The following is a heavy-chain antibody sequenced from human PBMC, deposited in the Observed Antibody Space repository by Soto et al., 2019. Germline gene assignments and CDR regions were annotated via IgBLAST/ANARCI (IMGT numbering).Heavy chain of an antibody. CDR1: GFTFISYT. J-gene: IGHJ4*02. Sequence: GSLRLSCAASGFTFISYTIHCFRQAPFKWLEWVALTWHDETNKYYADSVKGRFTISRDNSRNTLYLQMNSLRAEDTAVYYCARDLGYNSGHPFDYWGQGTQVTVSS. D-gene: IGHD1-20*01. V-gene: IGHV3-33*01. CDR2: TWHDETNK. CDR3: ARDLGYNSGHPFDY.